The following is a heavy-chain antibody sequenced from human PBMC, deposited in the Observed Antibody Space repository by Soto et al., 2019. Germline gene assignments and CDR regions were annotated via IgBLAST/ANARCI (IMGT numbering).Heavy chain of an antibody. J-gene: IGHJ3*02. D-gene: IGHD3-3*01. V-gene: IGHV3-48*01. CDR1: GFTFSSYG. CDR3: AIVTPGYYDFWSGYLVADAFDI. CDR2: IGSSSSPI. Sequence: PGGSLRLSCAASGFTFSSYGINWVRQAPGKGLEWVSYIGSSSSPIYYADSVKGRFTISRDNAENSLYLQMNSLRAEDTAVYYCAIVTPGYYDFWSGYLVADAFDIWGQGTMVTVSS.